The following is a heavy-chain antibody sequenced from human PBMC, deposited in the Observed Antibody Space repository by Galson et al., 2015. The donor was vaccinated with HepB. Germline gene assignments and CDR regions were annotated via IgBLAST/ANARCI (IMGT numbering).Heavy chain of an antibody. CDR1: GFSLSTSGVA. J-gene: IGHJ4*02. Sequence: PALVKPTQTLTLTCTFSGFSLSTSGVAVGWIRQPPGKALEWLALIYWDEDKRYSPSLKSRLTITKDTSKNQVVLTMANMDPVDTATYYCAHSEVVPALMSFDYWGQGTQVTVSS. D-gene: IGHD2-2*01. CDR3: AHSEVVPALMSFDY. V-gene: IGHV2-5*02. CDR2: IYWDEDK.